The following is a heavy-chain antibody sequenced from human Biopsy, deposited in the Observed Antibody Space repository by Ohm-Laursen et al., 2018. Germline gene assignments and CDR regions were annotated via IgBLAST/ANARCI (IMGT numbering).Heavy chain of an antibody. CDR2: TNEDGSHT. D-gene: IGHD4-17*01. J-gene: IGHJ6*02. CDR3: ARQKGFYGDPYYYGMDV. CDR1: GFTFSRFW. V-gene: IGHV3-74*01. Sequence: SLRLSCSASGFTFSRFWIHWVRQAPEKGLAWVSHTNEDGSHTDYADSVKGRFTVSRDNAKNTLYLQMNSLRAEDTAVYYCARQKGFYGDPYYYGMDVWGQGTTVTVSS.